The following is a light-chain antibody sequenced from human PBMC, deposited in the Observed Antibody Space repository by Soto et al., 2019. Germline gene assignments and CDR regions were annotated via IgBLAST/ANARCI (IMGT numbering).Light chain of an antibody. CDR3: SSXTVSRTYV. J-gene: IGLJ1*01. CDR2: NVY. CDR1: SCFVGSFSL. Sequence: ALTHPASVYGSPRQSITISSNGTSCFVGSFSLVSWHQQHPGKAPKLMIYNVYDRPSGISYPFSGSKSGSTASLTISGLQGEDEADYYCSSXTVSRTYVCGTGTKV. V-gene: IGLV2-14*02.